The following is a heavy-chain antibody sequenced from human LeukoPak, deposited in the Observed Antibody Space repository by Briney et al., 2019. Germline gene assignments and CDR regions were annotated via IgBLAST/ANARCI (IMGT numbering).Heavy chain of an antibody. D-gene: IGHD5-24*01. Sequence: SETLSLTCTVSGGSISSSSYYWGWIRQPPGKGLEWIGSIYYSGSTYYNPSLKSRVTISVDTSKNQFSLKLSSVTAADTAVYYCARDNSRWLHNQGFDYWGQGTLVTVSS. CDR1: GGSISSSSYY. J-gene: IGHJ4*02. CDR3: ARDNSRWLHNQGFDY. V-gene: IGHV4-39*02. CDR2: IYYSGST.